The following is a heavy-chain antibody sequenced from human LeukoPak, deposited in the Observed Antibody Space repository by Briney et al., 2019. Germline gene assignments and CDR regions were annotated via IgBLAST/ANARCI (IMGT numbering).Heavy chain of an antibody. D-gene: IGHD1-26*01. Sequence: RGESLKISCKGSGYSFTSYWIGWVRQMLGKGLEWMGIIYPGDSDTRYSPSFQGQVTISADKSISTAYLQWSSLKASDTAMYYCARSGEPPSPQAELDYWGQGTLVTVSS. CDR2: IYPGDSDT. J-gene: IGHJ4*02. V-gene: IGHV5-51*01. CDR3: ARSGEPPSPQAELDY. CDR1: GYSFTSYW.